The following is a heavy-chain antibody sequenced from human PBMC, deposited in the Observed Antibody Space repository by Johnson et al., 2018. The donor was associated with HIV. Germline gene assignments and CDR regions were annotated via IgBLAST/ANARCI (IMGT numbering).Heavy chain of an antibody. CDR2: IRYDGSNK. CDR3: AKRGALYCGGGSCFDAFDI. D-gene: IGHD2-15*01. CDR1: GFTVSSTH. Sequence: VQVVESGGGLIQPGGSLRLSCAASGFTVSSTHMSWVRQAPGKGLEWVAFIRYDGSNKYYADSVKGRFTISRDNSKNTLYLQMNSLRAEDTAVYYCAKRGALYCGGGSCFDAFDIWGQGTMVTVSS. V-gene: IGHV3-30*02. J-gene: IGHJ3*02.